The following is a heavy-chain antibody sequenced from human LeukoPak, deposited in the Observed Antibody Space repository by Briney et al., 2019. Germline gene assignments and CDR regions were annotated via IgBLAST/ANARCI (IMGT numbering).Heavy chain of an antibody. Sequence: GSVKVSCKASGYTFTDYYMHWVRQAPGQGLEWMGWINGNSGGTTYAQKFQGRVTMTRDTSISTAYMELYRLRSDDTAIYYCAREIDYGSDPVAWFDPWGQGTLVTVSS. CDR2: INGNSGGT. CDR3: AREIDYGSDPVAWFDP. V-gene: IGHV1-2*02. CDR1: GYTFTDYY. D-gene: IGHD3-10*01. J-gene: IGHJ5*02.